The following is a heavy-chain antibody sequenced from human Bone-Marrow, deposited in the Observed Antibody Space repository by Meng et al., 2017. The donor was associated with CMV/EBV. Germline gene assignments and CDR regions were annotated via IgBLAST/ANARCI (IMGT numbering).Heavy chain of an antibody. CDR3: ARDRLRYSELPGVD. CDR2: ISSSCSYI. D-gene: IGHD1-26*01. V-gene: IGHV3-21*01. Sequence: SGFTFSRYRMNWVRQAPGKGLEWVSSISSSCSYIYYAASVKGRFTISRDNAKNSLYLQMNSLRAEDTAVYYCARDRLRYSELPGVDWGQGTLVTVSS. CDR1: GFTFSRYR. J-gene: IGHJ4*02.